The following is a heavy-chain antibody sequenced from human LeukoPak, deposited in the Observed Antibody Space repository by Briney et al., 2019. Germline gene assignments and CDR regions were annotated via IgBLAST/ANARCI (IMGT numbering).Heavy chain of an antibody. CDR2: TSPYTGNT. Sequence: GASVKVSCKASGYTFTTYGISWVRQAPGQGLEWMGWTSPYTGNTNYAQKLQGRVTMTTDTSTSTAYMELRSLRSGDTAVYYCARDSDGSGSYELSWFDPWGQGTLVTVSS. D-gene: IGHD3-10*01. J-gene: IGHJ5*02. CDR3: ARDSDGSGSYELSWFDP. V-gene: IGHV1-18*01. CDR1: GYTFTTYG.